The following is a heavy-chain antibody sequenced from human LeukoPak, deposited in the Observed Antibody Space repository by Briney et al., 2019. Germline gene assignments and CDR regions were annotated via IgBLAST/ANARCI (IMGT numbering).Heavy chain of an antibody. CDR2: ISGSGGST. CDR3: AKMRVFQGRYSSGSTGYFDY. CDR1: GFTFSSYA. D-gene: IGHD6-19*01. J-gene: IGHJ4*02. Sequence: AGGSLRLSCAASGFTFSSYAMSWVRQAPGKGLEWVSAISGSGGSTYCADSVKGRFTISRDNSKNTLYLQMNSLRAEDTAVYYCAKMRVFQGRYSSGSTGYFDYWGQGTLVTVSS. V-gene: IGHV3-23*01.